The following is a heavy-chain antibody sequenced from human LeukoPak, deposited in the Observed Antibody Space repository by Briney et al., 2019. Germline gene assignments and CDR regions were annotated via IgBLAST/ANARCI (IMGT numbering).Heavy chain of an antibody. V-gene: IGHV4-34*01. D-gene: IGHD5-12*01. Sequence: SETLSLTCAVYGGSFSGYYWSWIRQPPGKGLEWIGEINHSGSTNYNPSLKSRVTISVDTSKNQFSLKPSSVTAADTAVYSCARGGWLQTLNSWGQGTLVTVSS. CDR1: GGSFSGYY. J-gene: IGHJ4*02. CDR2: INHSGST. CDR3: ARGGWLQTLNS.